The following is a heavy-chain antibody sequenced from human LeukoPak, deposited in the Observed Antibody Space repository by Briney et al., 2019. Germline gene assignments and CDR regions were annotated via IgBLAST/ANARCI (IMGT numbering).Heavy chain of an antibody. CDR1: GFTFSDYG. CDR3: ARGGSNMILH. V-gene: IGHV3-11*01. Sequence: GGSLRLSCAASGFTFSDYGMTWIRQAPGKGLEWVSYISSSGSTIHYADSVKGRFTISRDNAKKSLYLQMNSLRAEDTAVYFCARGGSNMILHWGQGTMVTVSS. CDR2: ISSSGSTI. D-gene: IGHD3-16*01. J-gene: IGHJ3*01.